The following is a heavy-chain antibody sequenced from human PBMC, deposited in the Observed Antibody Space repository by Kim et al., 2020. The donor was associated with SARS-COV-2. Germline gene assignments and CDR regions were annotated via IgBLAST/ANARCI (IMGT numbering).Heavy chain of an antibody. CDR3: TRDRRSRVSGDWYFDL. Sequence: SVKGRFTISRDDSKSIAYLQMNSLNTEDTAQYYCTRDRRSRVSGDWYFDLWGRGTLVTVSS. J-gene: IGHJ2*01. D-gene: IGHD3-10*01. V-gene: IGHV3-49*02.